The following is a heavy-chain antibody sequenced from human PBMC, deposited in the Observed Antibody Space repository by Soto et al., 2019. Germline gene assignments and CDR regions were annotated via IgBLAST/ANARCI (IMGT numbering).Heavy chain of an antibody. CDR2: INHSGST. CDR1: GGSFIGYY. D-gene: IGHD3-3*01. Sequence: PSETLSLTCAVYGGSFIGYYWSWIRQPPGKGLEWIGEINHSGSTNYNPSLKSRVTISVDTSKSQFSLKLSSVTAADTAVYYCAATYYDFWSGYKITYYFDFWGQGTLVTVS. J-gene: IGHJ4*02. V-gene: IGHV4-34*01. CDR3: AATYYDFWSGYKITYYFDF.